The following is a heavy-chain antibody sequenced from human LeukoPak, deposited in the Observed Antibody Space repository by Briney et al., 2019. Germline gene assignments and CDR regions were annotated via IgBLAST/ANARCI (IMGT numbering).Heavy chain of an antibody. CDR3: AKGTPSYCSGGSCYSDYFDY. CDR2: ISYDGSNK. V-gene: IGHV3-30*18. J-gene: IGHJ4*02. CDR1: GFTFSSYG. D-gene: IGHD2-15*01. Sequence: GGSLRLSCAASGFTFSSYGMHWVRQAPGKGLEWVAVISYDGSNKYYADSVKGRFTISRDNSKNTLYLQMNSLRAEDTAVYYCAKGTPSYCSGGSCYSDYFDYWGQGTLVTVSS.